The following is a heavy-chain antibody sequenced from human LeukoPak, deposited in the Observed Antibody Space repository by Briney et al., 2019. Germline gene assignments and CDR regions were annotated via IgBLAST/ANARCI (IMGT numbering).Heavy chain of an antibody. D-gene: IGHD2-2*01. CDR3: ARVVPAVTPWIDWFDP. J-gene: IGHJ5*02. V-gene: IGHV1-24*01. CDR2: FDPEDGET. CDR1: GYTLTELS. Sequence: ASVKVSCKVFGYTLTELSMHWVRQAPGKGLEWMGGFDPEDGETIYAQKFQGRVTMTEDTSTDTAYMELSSLRSEDTAVYYCARVVPAVTPWIDWFDPWGQGTLVTVSS.